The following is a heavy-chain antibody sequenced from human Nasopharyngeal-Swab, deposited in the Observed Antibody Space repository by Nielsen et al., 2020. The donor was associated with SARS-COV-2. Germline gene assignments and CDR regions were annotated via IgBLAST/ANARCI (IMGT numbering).Heavy chain of an antibody. CDR3: VKHQGSSSDQ. J-gene: IGHJ4*02. Sequence: SCAASGFTFSSYAMHWVRQAPGKGLEWVAVISYDGSNKYYADSVKGRFTISRDNSKNTLYLQMNSLRVEDTAVYYCVKHQGSSSDQWGQGTLVTVSS. V-gene: IGHV3-30-3*01. CDR2: ISYDGSNK. CDR1: GFTFSSYA.